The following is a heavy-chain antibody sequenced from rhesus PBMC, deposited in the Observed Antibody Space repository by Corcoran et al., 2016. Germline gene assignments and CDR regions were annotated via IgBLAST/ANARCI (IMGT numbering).Heavy chain of an antibody. CDR3: ARAFWGDSVISDY. D-gene: IGHD3-34*01. V-gene: IGHV4-106*01. J-gene: IGHJ4*01. CDR1: GGSISVDSY. Sequence: QVQLQESGPGLVKPSDALSLTCAVPGGSISVDSYWIWTRQPPGTGLEWITYTYCSSGGTNTNPSLKNRVTISIDTSKNQFSLKLSSVTAADTAVYYCARAFWGDSVISDYWGQGVLVTVSS. CDR2: TYCSSGGT.